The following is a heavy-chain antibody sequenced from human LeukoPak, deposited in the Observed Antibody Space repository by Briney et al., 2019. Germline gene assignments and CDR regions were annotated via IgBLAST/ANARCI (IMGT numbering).Heavy chain of an antibody. CDR2: ISSSTYI. D-gene: IGHD3-10*01. CDR3: ARDRVVSGRFGEVAS. Sequence: PGGSLRLSCAASGFTFSSYSMNWVRQAPGKGLEWVSFISSSTYIYYADSVKGRFTIFRDDAKNSLYLQMSSLRADDTAVYYCARDRVVSGRFGEVASWGQGTLVTVSS. J-gene: IGHJ5*01. V-gene: IGHV3-21*01. CDR1: GFTFSSYS.